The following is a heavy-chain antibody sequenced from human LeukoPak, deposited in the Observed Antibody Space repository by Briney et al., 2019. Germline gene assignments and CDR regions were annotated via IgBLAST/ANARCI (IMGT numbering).Heavy chain of an antibody. Sequence: GGSLRLSCTTSGFSFGDYAVSWFRQAPGKGLEWVANIKQDGSEKYYVDSVKGRFTISRDNAKNSLYLQMNSLRAEDTAVYYCARDRVGYQLLPTRRHYYYYMDVWGKGTTVTISS. CDR2: IKQDGSEK. CDR3: ARDRVGYQLLPTRRHYYYYMDV. CDR1: GFSFGDYA. V-gene: IGHV3-7*01. J-gene: IGHJ6*03. D-gene: IGHD2-2*01.